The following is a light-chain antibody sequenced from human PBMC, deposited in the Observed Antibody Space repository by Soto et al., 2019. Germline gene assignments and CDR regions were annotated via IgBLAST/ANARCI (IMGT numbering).Light chain of an antibody. Sequence: DIQMTQSPASVSASVGDRVTMTCRASQDISNWVAWYQQKPGTAPKALIFAATTLHSGVPSRFSGSGSGTESSLTISSLQPEDFATYYCHQSHSFPFTFGQGTKVDI. J-gene: IGKJ2*01. CDR1: QDISNW. CDR2: AAT. CDR3: HQSHSFPFT. V-gene: IGKV1-12*01.